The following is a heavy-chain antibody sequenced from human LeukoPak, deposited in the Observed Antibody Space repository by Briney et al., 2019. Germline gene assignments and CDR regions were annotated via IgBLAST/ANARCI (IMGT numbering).Heavy chain of an antibody. D-gene: IGHD1-26*01. CDR2: ITYDGSKK. Sequence: GGSLRLSCAASGFTFSTYAMHWVRQSPGKGLEWVALITYDGSKKDYANSVKGRFAISRDNSKNTLYLEMNSLRVEDTAVYFCAKRKSGSHFWGVQHDVFDLWGQGALVTISS. CDR3: AKRKSGSHFWGVQHDVFDL. J-gene: IGHJ3*01. V-gene: IGHV3-30*18. CDR1: GFTFSTYA.